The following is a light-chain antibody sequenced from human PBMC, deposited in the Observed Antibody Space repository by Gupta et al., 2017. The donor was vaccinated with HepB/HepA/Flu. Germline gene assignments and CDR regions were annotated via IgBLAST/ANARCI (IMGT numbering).Light chain of an antibody. J-gene: IGLJ2*01. CDR2: DVY. CDR1: TSDVGGYNH. Sequence: QSALIQPASVSGSPGPSITISCTGTTSDVGGYNHVCWYQQYSGKAPKLIIYDVYYRPSGISNRFSGSKSGNTASLTISGLQAEDEANYYCSSDTTTSAVEVFGGGTKLTVL. CDR3: SSDTTTSAVEV. V-gene: IGLV2-14*01.